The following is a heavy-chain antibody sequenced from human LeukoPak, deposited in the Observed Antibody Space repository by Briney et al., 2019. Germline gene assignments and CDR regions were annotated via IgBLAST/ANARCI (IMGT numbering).Heavy chain of an antibody. CDR3: ARRPYSSGCRDCYYYMDV. Sequence: WASVKVSCKASGYTFTSYGISWVRQAPGQGLEWMGWISAYNGNTNYAQKLQGRVSMTTDTSTSTAYMELRSLRSDDTAVYYCARRPYSSGCRDCYYYMDVWGKGTTVTVSS. V-gene: IGHV1-18*01. CDR2: ISAYNGNT. D-gene: IGHD6-19*01. J-gene: IGHJ6*03. CDR1: GYTFTSYG.